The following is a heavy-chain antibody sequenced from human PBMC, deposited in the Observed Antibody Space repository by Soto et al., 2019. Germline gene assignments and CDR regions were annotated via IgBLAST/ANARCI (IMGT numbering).Heavy chain of an antibody. J-gene: IGHJ4*02. V-gene: IGHV1-69*13. Sequence: SVKVSCKASGGTFSSYAISWVRQAPGQELEWMGGIIPIFGTANYAQKFQGRVTITADESTSTAYMELSSLRSEDTAVYYCAREGYSSSWNYYFDYWGQGTLVTVSS. CDR3: AREGYSSSWNYYFDY. D-gene: IGHD6-13*01. CDR2: IIPIFGTA. CDR1: GGTFSSYA.